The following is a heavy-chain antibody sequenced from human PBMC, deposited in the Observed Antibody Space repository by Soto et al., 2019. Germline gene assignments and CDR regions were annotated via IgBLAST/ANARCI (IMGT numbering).Heavy chain of an antibody. V-gene: IGHV5-51*01. D-gene: IGHD3-3*01. J-gene: IGHJ6*02. CDR1: GYSFTSYW. CDR2: IYPGDSET. CDR3: ARDNYDFWSGYYKLSYGYGMDV. Sequence: PGESLKISCKGSGYSFTSYWIAWVRQMPGKGLEWMGIIYPGDSETRYSPSFQGQVTISADKSISTAYLQWSSLKASDTAMYYCARDNYDFWSGYYKLSYGYGMDVWGQGTTVTVSS.